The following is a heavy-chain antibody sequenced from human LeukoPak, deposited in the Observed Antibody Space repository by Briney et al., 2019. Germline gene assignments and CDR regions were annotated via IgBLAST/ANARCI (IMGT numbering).Heavy chain of an antibody. Sequence: GGSLRLSCAASGFTFSSYWMSWVRQAPGKGLEWVANIKQDGSEKYYVDSVKGRFTISRDNSKNTLYLQMNSLRAEDTAVYYCAKDGFKCGCFDYWGQGTLVTVSS. CDR2: IKQDGSEK. V-gene: IGHV3-7*03. CDR1: GFTFSSYW. J-gene: IGHJ4*02. CDR3: AKDGFKCGCFDY. D-gene: IGHD2-21*01.